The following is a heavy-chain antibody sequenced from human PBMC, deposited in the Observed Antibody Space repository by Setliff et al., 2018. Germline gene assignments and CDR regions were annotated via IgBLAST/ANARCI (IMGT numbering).Heavy chain of an antibody. CDR2: IYYSGST. CDR1: GGSISSYY. Sequence: PSETLSLTCTVSGGSISSYYWSWIRQPPGKGLEWIGYIYYSGSTNYNPSLKSRVTISVDTSKNQFSLKLSSVTAADTAVYCCARHSSRPYWGQGTLVTVSS. J-gene: IGHJ4*02. V-gene: IGHV4-59*08. CDR3: ARHSSRPY.